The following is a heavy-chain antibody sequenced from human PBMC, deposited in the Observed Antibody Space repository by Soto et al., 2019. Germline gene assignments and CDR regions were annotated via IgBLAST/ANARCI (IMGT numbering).Heavy chain of an antibody. V-gene: IGHV1-8*01. Sequence: ASVKVSCKASGYTFTSYDINWVRQATGQGLEWMGWMNPNSGNTGYAQKFQGRVTMTRNTSISTAYMELSSLRSEDTAVYYCARGRCMITLYPYYCMDVWGQAPTGTLSS. D-gene: IGHD3-16*01. CDR3: ARGRCMITLYPYYCMDV. CDR2: MNPNSGNT. J-gene: IGHJ6*02. CDR1: GYTFTSYD.